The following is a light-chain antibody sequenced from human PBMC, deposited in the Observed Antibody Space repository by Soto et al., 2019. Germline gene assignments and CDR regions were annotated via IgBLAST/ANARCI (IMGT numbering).Light chain of an antibody. CDR2: AAS. Sequence: DIPMTQSPSSLSASVGETITITCRASQSISSSLNWFQHSPGQPPKLLLFAASNLHAGVPPRFSGSGSGTSFSLTIRSLQPEDFATYYCQQSFNLPRTFGPGTRVEFK. CDR3: QQSFNLPRT. V-gene: IGKV1-39*01. CDR1: QSISSS. J-gene: IGKJ1*01.